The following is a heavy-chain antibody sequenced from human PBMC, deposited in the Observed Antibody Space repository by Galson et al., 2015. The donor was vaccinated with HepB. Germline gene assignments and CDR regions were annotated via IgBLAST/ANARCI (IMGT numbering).Heavy chain of an antibody. J-gene: IGHJ4*02. CDR1: GGSISYYY. V-gene: IGHV4-59*01. D-gene: IGHD6-25*01. Sequence: SETLSLTCTVSGGSISYYYWSWIRQPPGKGLEWIGYIYDTESTNYSPSLKSRVTISVDTSKNQFSLNLRSVTAADTAVYYCARGIVATVDYWGQGARVTVSS. CDR3: ARGIVATVDY. CDR2: IYDTEST.